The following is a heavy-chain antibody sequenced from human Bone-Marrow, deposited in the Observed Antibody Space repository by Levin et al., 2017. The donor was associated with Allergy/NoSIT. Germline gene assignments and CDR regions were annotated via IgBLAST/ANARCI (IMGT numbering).Heavy chain of an antibody. CDR1: GFTFSSYS. V-gene: IGHV3-48*02. Sequence: GGSLRLSCAASGFTFSSYSMNWVRQAPGKGLEWVSYISISSTTIYYADSAKGRFTISRDNAKNSLHLQMNSLRDEDTAVYYCASGTTGYDRPRFDYWGQGTLVTVSS. CDR2: ISISSTTI. CDR3: ASGTTGYDRPRFDY. J-gene: IGHJ4*02. D-gene: IGHD5-12*01.